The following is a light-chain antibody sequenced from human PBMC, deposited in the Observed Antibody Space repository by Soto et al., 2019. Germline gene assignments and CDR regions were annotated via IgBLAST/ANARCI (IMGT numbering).Light chain of an antibody. J-gene: IGLJ1*01. CDR3: CSYAGGSIYV. V-gene: IGLV2-23*01. Sequence: QSALTQPASVSGSPGQSITISCTGTSNDIGSYNLVSWYQQHPGKAPKLMIYEASERPSGISNRFSGSKSGNTASLTISGLQAEDEADYYCCSYAGGSIYVFGTGTKLTVL. CDR1: SNDIGSYNL. CDR2: EAS.